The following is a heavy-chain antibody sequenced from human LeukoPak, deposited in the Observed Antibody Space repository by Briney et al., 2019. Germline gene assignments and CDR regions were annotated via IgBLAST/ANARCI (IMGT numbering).Heavy chain of an antibody. D-gene: IGHD1-26*01. CDR2: ITYSSTYI. CDR1: GFTFDDYG. CDR3: ARDPYSGGYGSYYYYYMDV. J-gene: IGHJ6*03. V-gene: IGHV3-21*01. Sequence: GGSLRLSCAASGFTFDDYGMSWVRQAPGKVLEWVSSITYSSTYIYYADSVKGRFTISRDNAKNSVYLEMNSLRAEDTAVYYCARDPYSGGYGSYYYYYMDVWGKGTTVTISS.